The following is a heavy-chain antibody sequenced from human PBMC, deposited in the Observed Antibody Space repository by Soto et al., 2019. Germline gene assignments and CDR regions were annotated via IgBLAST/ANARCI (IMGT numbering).Heavy chain of an antibody. J-gene: IGHJ4*02. D-gene: IGHD3-3*01. Sequence: PGGSLRLSCAASGFTFSSYAMYWVRQSPGKGLEWVAMTSYDERNKYYADSVKGRFTISRDNSKNTLFLQMNSLKIEDTAVYYCARYYGGNSVPFDYWGQGTLVTVSS. CDR2: TSYDERNK. V-gene: IGHV3-30*04. CDR1: GFTFSSYA. CDR3: ARYYGGNSVPFDY.